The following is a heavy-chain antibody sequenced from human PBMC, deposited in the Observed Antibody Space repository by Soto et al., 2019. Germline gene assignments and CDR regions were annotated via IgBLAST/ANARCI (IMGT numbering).Heavy chain of an antibody. CDR2: ISAFNDYT. Sequence: ASVKVSCKASGYTFNKYGFNWVRQAPGQGLEWMGRISAFNDYTNLAQKFQGRLTLTTDASTNTAYMELQVLRSDDTAMYYCARGTGVVIPAGTPDAFDVWGQGTMVTV. J-gene: IGHJ3*01. D-gene: IGHD6-13*01. CDR1: GYTFNKYG. CDR3: ARGTGVVIPAGTPDAFDV. V-gene: IGHV1-18*01.